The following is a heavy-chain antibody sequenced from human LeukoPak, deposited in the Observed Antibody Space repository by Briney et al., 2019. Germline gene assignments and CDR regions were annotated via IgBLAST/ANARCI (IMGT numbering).Heavy chain of an antibody. CDR2: INHSGST. Sequence: SETLSLTCAVYGGSSSGYYWSWIRQPPGKGLEWIGEINHSGSTNYNPSLKSRVTISVDTSKNQFSLKLSSVTAADTAVYYCARGGVSRVLGYWGQGTLVTVSS. V-gene: IGHV4-34*01. CDR3: ARGGVSRVLGY. D-gene: IGHD6-13*01. CDR1: GGSSSGYY. J-gene: IGHJ4*02.